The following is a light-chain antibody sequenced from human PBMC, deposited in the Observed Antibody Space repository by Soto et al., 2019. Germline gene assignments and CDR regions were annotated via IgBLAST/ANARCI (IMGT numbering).Light chain of an antibody. CDR3: AAWDDSLNALSV. CDR2: SNN. J-gene: IGLJ1*01. V-gene: IGLV1-44*01. CDR1: SSNIGSNT. Sequence: QSVLTQPPSASGTPGQRVTISCSGSSSNIGSNTVNWYQQLPGTAPKLLIYSNNQRPSGVPDRFSGSKSGTSASLAISGLQSEDEADYYCAAWDDSLNALSVFGTGTKLTVL.